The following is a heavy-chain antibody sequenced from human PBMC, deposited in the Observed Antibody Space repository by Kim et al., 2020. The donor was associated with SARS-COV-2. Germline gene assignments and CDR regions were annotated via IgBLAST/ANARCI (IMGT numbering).Heavy chain of an antibody. CDR3: ARRWYGSGRHTDY. V-gene: IGHV4-39*01. CDR2: IYYSGST. CDR1: GGSISSSSYY. D-gene: IGHD3-10*01. Sequence: SETLSLTCTVSGGSISSSSYYWGWIRQPPGKGLEWIGSIYYSGSTYYNPSLKSRVTISVDTSKNQFSLKLSSVTAADTAVYYCARRWYGSGRHTDYWGQGTLVTVSS. J-gene: IGHJ4*02.